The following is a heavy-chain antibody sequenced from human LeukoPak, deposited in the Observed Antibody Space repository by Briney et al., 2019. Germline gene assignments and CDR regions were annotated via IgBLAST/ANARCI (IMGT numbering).Heavy chain of an antibody. CDR2: IYNGGNT. CDR3: AAGPWELDF. J-gene: IGHJ4*02. CDR1: GVSNNTHY. D-gene: IGHD1-26*01. Sequence: PSETLSLTCTVSGVSNNTHYASWIRQAPGKGLEFIGFIYNGGNTNYNPSLKSRATISVDTSNNQFSLRLTSVTAADTAMYYCAAGPWELDFWGQGTLVTVSS. V-gene: IGHV4-4*09.